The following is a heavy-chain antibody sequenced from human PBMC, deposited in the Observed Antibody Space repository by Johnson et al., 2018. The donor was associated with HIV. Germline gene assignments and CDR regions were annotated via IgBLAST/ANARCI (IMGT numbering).Heavy chain of an antibody. J-gene: IGHJ3*02. CDR3: ARVKQQVVRVGSDAFDI. V-gene: IGHV3-30*04. D-gene: IGHD6-13*01. CDR1: GFTFSSYA. Sequence: QVQLVESGGGVVQPGGSLRLSCAASGFTFSSYAMHWVRQAPGKGLEWVAVISYDGSNKYYADSVKGRFTISRDNSKNTLYLQMNSLRAEDTAVYYCARVKQQVVRVGSDAFDIWCQGTMVTVSS. CDR2: ISYDGSNK.